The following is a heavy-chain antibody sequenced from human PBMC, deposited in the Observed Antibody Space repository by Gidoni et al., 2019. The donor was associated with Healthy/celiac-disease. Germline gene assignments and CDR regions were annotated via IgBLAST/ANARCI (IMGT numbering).Heavy chain of an antibody. CDR2: INHSGST. CDR3: ARSGRSYYYYYYYMDV. V-gene: IGHV4-34*01. CDR1: GGSFSGYY. J-gene: IGHJ6*03. D-gene: IGHD6-25*01. Sequence: QVQLQQWGAGLLKPSETLSLTCAVYGGSFSGYYWSWIRQPPGKGLEWIGEINHSGSTNYNPSLKSRVTISVDTSKNQFSLKLSSVTAADTAVYYCARSGRSYYYYYYYMDVWGKGTTVTVSS.